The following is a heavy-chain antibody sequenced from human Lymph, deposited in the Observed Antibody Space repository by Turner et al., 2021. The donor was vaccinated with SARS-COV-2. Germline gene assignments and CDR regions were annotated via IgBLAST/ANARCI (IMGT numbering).Heavy chain of an antibody. CDR1: GFTFSSYA. CDR3: VKGDRYGGYHLDY. J-gene: IGHJ4*02. V-gene: IGHV3-64D*06. Sequence: EVQLVESGGGLVQPGGSLRLSCSASGFTFSSYAMHWVRQAPGKGLEYFSASSSNGGSTYYADSVKGRFTISRDNSKNTLYLQMSSLRAEDTAVYYCVKGDRYGGYHLDYWGQGTLVTVSS. D-gene: IGHD5-12*01. CDR2: SSSNGGST.